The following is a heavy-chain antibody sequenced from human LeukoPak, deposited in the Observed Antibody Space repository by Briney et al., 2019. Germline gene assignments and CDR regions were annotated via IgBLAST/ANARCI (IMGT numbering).Heavy chain of an antibody. V-gene: IGHV4-61*05. CDR1: GGSISSSSYY. CDR2: IYYSGST. CDR3: ARQLIAAAWVFDH. Sequence: TASETLSLTCTVSGGSISSSSYYWSWIRQPPGKGLEWIGYIYYSGSTNYNPSLKSRVTISVDTSKNQFSLKLSSVTAADTAVYYCARQLIAAAWVFDHWGQGTLVTVSS. J-gene: IGHJ4*02. D-gene: IGHD6-13*01.